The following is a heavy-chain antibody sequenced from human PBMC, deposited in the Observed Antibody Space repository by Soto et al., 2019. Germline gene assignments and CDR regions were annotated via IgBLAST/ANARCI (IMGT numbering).Heavy chain of an antibody. CDR2: ISGYNGNT. CDR1: GYSFTTYG. Sequence: QVQLVRSRGEVKKPGASVKVSCKTSGYSFTTYGISSVRQAPGQGLEWMGWISGYNGNTNYAQKLKGRLTMTTDTSTSTAYMELRSLTSDDTAVYYCAREDPATYYYYGMNVWGQVITVTVSS. CDR3: AREDPATYYYYGMNV. V-gene: IGHV1-18*01. J-gene: IGHJ6*02.